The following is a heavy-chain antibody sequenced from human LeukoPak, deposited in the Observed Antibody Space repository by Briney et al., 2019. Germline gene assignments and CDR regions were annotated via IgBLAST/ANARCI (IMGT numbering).Heavy chain of an antibody. CDR3: AKSGHSYYYTPGDFS. Sequence: SETLSLTCTVSGGSFSSSSSYWGWMRQPPGKGLEWIATIYYTGIPNYNPSLKTRVTISLYTSRNQFSQRLTSVTAADTAVYYWAKSGHSYYYTPGDFSWGQGTLVTVSS. D-gene: IGHD3-22*01. CDR1: GGSFSSSSSY. CDR2: IYYTGIP. V-gene: IGHV4-39*01. J-gene: IGHJ5*01.